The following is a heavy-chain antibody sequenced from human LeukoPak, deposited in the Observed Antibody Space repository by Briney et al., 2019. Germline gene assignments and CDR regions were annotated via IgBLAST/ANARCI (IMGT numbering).Heavy chain of an antibody. V-gene: IGHV3-53*01. CDR1: GLDVAANY. J-gene: IGHJ6*02. D-gene: IGHD1-26*01. Sequence: GGSLRPSCAASGLDVAANYMAWVRQAPGKGLEWVSIIYNSGTTKSAPSVTGRFAVSRDSSANTLFLQMNNLRVDDSAIYYCARVTDIVGPLDVWGQGTAITVSS. CDR2: IYNSGTT. CDR3: ARVTDIVGPLDV.